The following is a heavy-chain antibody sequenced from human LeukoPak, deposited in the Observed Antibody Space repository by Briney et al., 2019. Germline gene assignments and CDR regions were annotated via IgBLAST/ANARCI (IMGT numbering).Heavy chain of an antibody. CDR3: AREPSGSPQAFDI. D-gene: IGHD1-26*01. CDR2: ISSSSSYI. Sequence: GGSLRLSCAASGFTSSSYSMNWVRQAPGKGLEWVSSISSSSSYIYYADSVKGRFTISRDNAKNSLYLQMNSLRAEDTAVYYCAREPSGSPQAFDIWGQGTMVTVSS. V-gene: IGHV3-21*01. CDR1: GFTSSSYS. J-gene: IGHJ3*02.